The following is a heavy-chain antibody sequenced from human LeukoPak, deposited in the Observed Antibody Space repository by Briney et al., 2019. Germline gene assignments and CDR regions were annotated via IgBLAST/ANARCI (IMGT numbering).Heavy chain of an antibody. CDR2: IGAGAGST. V-gene: IGHV3-23*01. D-gene: IGHD2-15*01. J-gene: IGHJ3*02. CDR3: ARDCGGGSCYGPYDAFDI. CDR1: GFTFSSYA. Sequence: GGSLRLSCAASGFTFSSYAMSWVRQAPGKGLEWVSTIGAGAGSTYYADSVKGRCTISSDKSTNTLYLIMNSLRAEDTAVYYCARDCGGGSCYGPYDAFDIWGQGTMVTVSS.